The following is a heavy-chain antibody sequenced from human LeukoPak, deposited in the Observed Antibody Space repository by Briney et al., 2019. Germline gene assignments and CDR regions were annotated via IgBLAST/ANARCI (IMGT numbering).Heavy chain of an antibody. CDR1: GYTVSSNY. CDR2: IYSGGST. CDR3: AKFRYHSNDNYYLDFNY. V-gene: IGHV3-66*01. D-gene: IGHD3-22*01. Sequence: PGGSLRLSCAASGYTVSSNYMSWVRQAPGKGLEWVAVIYSGGSTYYADSVKGRFTISRDNSKNTLDLQMNSLKVEDTAVYYCAKFRYHSNDNYYLDFNYWGQGTLVTVSS. J-gene: IGHJ4*02.